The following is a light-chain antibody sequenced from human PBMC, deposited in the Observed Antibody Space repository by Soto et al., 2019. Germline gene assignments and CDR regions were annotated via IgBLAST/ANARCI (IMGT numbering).Light chain of an antibody. J-gene: IGLJ1*01. Sequence: QSVLTQPASVSGPPGQSITISCTGTSIDVGAYNYVSWYQHHPGKAPRLVIYDVTNRPSGISDRFSGSKSGNTASLTISGLLAEDEADYYCASYTTISTYVFGTGTRSPS. CDR2: DVT. V-gene: IGLV2-14*01. CDR3: ASYTTISTYV. CDR1: SIDVGAYNY.